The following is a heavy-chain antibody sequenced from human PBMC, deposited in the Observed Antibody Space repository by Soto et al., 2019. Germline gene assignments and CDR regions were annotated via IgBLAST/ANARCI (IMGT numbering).Heavy chain of an antibody. D-gene: IGHD3-10*01. V-gene: IGHV1-18*04. CDR3: AREYYYGSGSYYPDYYGMDV. CDR1: GYTFTSYC. Sequence: ASVNVSCKSSGYTFTSYCMSWVRQAPGQGLEWMGWISAYNGNTNYAQKLQGRVTMTTDTSTSTAYMELGSLRSDDTAVYYCAREYYYGSGSYYPDYYGMDVWGQGTTVTVSS. CDR2: ISAYNGNT. J-gene: IGHJ6*02.